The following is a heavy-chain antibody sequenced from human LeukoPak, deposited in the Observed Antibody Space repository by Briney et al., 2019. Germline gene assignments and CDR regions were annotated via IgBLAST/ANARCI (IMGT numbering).Heavy chain of an antibody. D-gene: IGHD6-19*01. CDR2: ISGSGGST. Sequence: GGSLRLSCAASGFTVSSNYMSWVRQAPGKGLEWVSAISGSGGSTYYADSVKGRFTISRDNSKNTLYLQMNSLRAEDTAVYYCAKDGRIAVAGTYDYWGQGTLVTVSS. CDR1: GFTVSSNY. J-gene: IGHJ4*02. CDR3: AKDGRIAVAGTYDY. V-gene: IGHV3-23*01.